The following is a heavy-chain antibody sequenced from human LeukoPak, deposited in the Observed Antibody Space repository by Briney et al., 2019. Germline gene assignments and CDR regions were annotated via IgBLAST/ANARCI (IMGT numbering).Heavy chain of an antibody. V-gene: IGHV3-21*01. CDR1: GFTFSSYS. J-gene: IGHJ4*02. CDR2: ISSSSSYI. D-gene: IGHD1-26*01. CDR3: ARDRGGYSGSYNFMDY. Sequence: PGGSLRLSCAASGFTFSSYSTNWVRQAPGKGLEWVSSISSSSSYIYYADSVKGRFTISRDNAKNSLYLQMNSLRAEDTAVYYCARDRGGYSGSYNFMDYWGQGTLVTVSS.